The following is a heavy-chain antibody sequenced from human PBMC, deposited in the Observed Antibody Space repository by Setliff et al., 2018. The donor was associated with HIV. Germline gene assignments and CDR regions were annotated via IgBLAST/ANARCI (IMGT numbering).Heavy chain of an antibody. Sequence: PSETLSLTCAVYSGSFSGHYWSWIRQAPGKGLEWIGEINHSGTTNDNPSLRSRVTISVDTSRNQFSLKLNSVTAADTAVYYCARFHPYWYDDNGYYGYYFDYWGQGTLVTVSS. CDR1: SGSFSGHY. V-gene: IGHV4-34*01. CDR2: INHSGTT. CDR3: ARFHPYWYDDNGYYGYYFDY. J-gene: IGHJ4*02. D-gene: IGHD3-22*01.